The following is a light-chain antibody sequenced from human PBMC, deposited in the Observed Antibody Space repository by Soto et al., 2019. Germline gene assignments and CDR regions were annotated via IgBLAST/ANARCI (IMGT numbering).Light chain of an antibody. Sequence: DIQMTQSPSTLSASVGDRVTITCRASQSISSWLAWYQQKPGKAPKLLIYDASSLESGVPSRFSGGGSGTDFTLTINSLQPEDFATYSCQQTYNAPYTFGQGTTLEIK. CDR2: DAS. CDR1: QSISSW. CDR3: QQTYNAPYT. J-gene: IGKJ2*01. V-gene: IGKV1-5*01.